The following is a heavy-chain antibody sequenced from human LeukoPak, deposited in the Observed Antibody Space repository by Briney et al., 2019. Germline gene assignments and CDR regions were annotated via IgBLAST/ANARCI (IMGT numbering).Heavy chain of an antibody. D-gene: IGHD4-17*01. CDR3: ARDQFGDPSYYFDY. J-gene: IGHJ4*02. CDR1: GFTFSSYG. CDR2: IWYDGSNK. Sequence: PGGSLRLSCAASGFTFSSYGMHWVRQAPGKGLEWVAVIWYDGSNKYYADSVKGRFTISRDNSKNTLYLQMNSLRAEDTAVYYCARDQFGDPSYYFDYWGQGTLVTVSS. V-gene: IGHV3-33*01.